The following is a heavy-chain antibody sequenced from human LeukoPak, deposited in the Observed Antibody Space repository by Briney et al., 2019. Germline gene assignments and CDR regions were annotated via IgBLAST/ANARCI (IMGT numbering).Heavy chain of an antibody. Sequence: SETLSLTCTVSGGSISSSSYYWGWIRQPPGKGLEWIGSIYYSGSTYYNPSLKSRVTISVDTSKNQFSLKLSSVTAADTAVYYCARDLDGAVAPNFDYWGQGTLVTVSS. V-gene: IGHV4-39*07. D-gene: IGHD5-24*01. J-gene: IGHJ4*02. CDR2: IYYSGST. CDR1: GGSISSSSYY. CDR3: ARDLDGAVAPNFDY.